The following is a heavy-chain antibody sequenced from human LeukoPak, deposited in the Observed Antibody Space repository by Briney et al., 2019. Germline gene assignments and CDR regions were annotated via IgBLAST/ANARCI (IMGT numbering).Heavy chain of an antibody. V-gene: IGHV1-18*01. CDR3: ATGYSSSPDY. CDR2: ISGYNGNT. Sequence: ASVKVSCKASGYTFTTYGIGWVRQAPGQGLEWMGWISGYNGNTNYAQKFQGRVTMTTDTSTSTAYMELRSLRSEDTAVYYCATGYSSSPDYWGQGTLVTVSS. CDR1: GYTFTTYG. J-gene: IGHJ4*02. D-gene: IGHD6-19*01.